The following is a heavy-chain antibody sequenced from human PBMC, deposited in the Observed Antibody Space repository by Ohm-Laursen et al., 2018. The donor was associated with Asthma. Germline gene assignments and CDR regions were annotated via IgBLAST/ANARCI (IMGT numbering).Heavy chain of an antibody. Sequence: SLRLSCAVSGFTFSDYYMSWIRQAPGKGLEWVSYISSSSSYTNYADSVKGRFTISRDNAKNSLYLQMNSLRAEDTAVYYCARGDTPNPYYYDSSGYPDYWGQGTLVTVSS. V-gene: IGHV3-11*06. J-gene: IGHJ4*02. CDR2: ISSSSSYT. D-gene: IGHD3-22*01. CDR1: GFTFSDYY. CDR3: ARGDTPNPYYYDSSGYPDY.